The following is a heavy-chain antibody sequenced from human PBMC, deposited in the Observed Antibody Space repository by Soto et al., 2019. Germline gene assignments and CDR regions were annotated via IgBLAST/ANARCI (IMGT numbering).Heavy chain of an antibody. CDR1: GYTFTSYG. Sequence: QVQLVQSGAEVKKPGASVKVSCKASGYTFTSYGISWVRQAPGQGPEWMGWLSAYNGNTNYAQKLQGRVTMTTDTSTSTANMELRSLRADDTSVYYCAKDLDFWSGYYCGYWGQGTQVTVSS. V-gene: IGHV1-18*01. D-gene: IGHD3-3*01. J-gene: IGHJ4*02. CDR3: AKDLDFWSGYYCGY. CDR2: LSAYNGNT.